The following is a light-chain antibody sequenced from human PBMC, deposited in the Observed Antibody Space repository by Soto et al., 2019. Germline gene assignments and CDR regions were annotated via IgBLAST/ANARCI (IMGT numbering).Light chain of an antibody. J-gene: IGLJ3*02. V-gene: IGLV1-44*01. CDR3: AAWDDSLNGLV. CDR2: NNN. Sequence: QSVLTQPPSASGTPGQRVTISCSGSRSNIGSNLVNWYQQLPGTAPKPLMYNNNQRPSGVPDRFSGSKSGTSASLAISGLQSEDEADYHCAAWDDSLNGLVFGGGTKLTVL. CDR1: RSNIGSNL.